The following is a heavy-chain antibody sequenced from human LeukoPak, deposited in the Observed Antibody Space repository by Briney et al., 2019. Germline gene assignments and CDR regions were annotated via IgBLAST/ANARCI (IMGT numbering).Heavy chain of an antibody. D-gene: IGHD3-22*01. Sequence: PSETLSLTCAVSGGSISSGDYSWSWIRQAPGKGLEWVSAISGSGSSTYYADSVKGRFTISRDNSRNTLYLQMNSLRAEDTAVYYCAGRSGYSPYYFDYWGQGTLVTVSS. J-gene: IGHJ4*02. CDR3: AGRSGYSPYYFDY. V-gene: IGHV3-23*01. CDR2: ISGSGSST. CDR1: GGSISSGDYS.